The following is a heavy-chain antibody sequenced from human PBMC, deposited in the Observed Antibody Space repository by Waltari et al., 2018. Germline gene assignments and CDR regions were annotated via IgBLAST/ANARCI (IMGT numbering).Heavy chain of an antibody. D-gene: IGHD3-9*01. CDR3: VREGDILTGGFDC. CDR1: GYSIPSGHF. J-gene: IGHJ4*02. V-gene: IGHV4-38-2*02. CDR2: IYHSTAT. Sequence: QVQLQESGPGLVKPSETLSLTCTVPGYSIPSGHFWGWIRQPPGKGLEWIGSIYHSTATYYNPSLISRVTISVDTSKNQFSLRLSSVTAADTAVYSCVREGDILTGGFDCWGQGTLVTVSS.